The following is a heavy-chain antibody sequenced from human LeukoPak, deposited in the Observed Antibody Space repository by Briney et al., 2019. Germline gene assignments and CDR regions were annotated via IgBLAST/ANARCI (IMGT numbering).Heavy chain of an antibody. CDR1: GFTFSRNV. D-gene: IGHD1-14*01. CDR2: ISYDGNNK. CDR3: ARGGNPNRPYYYFYYMDV. V-gene: IGHV3-30*16. Sequence: PGSSLRLSCAASGFTFSRNVMHWVRQAPGKGLEWVALISYDGNNKFYADSVKGRFTISRDNSRNTLYLQMNSLTGEDAAMYPCARGGNPNRPYYYFYYMDVWGKGTAVTVSS. J-gene: IGHJ6*03.